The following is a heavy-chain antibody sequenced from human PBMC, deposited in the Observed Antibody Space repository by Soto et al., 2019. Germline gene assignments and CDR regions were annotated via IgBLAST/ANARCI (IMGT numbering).Heavy chain of an antibody. CDR3: AHAVLRAYFDY. Sequence: QITLKESGPTLVKPTQTLTLTCTFSGFSLSTSGVGVGWIRQPPGKALEWLVLIYWDDDKRYSPSLKSRLTITKDTSKNQVVLTMTNMDPVDTATYYCAHAVLRAYFDYWGQGTLVTVSS. V-gene: IGHV2-5*02. CDR1: GFSLSTSGVG. D-gene: IGHD3-10*01. CDR2: IYWDDDK. J-gene: IGHJ4*02.